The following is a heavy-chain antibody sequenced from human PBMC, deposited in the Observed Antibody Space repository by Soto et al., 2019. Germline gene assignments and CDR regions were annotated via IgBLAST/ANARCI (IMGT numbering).Heavy chain of an antibody. CDR1: GFTFSSYA. D-gene: IGHD2-15*01. CDR3: AKPDCSGGSCHYYYYYGMDV. J-gene: IGHJ6*02. Sequence: PGGSLRLSCAASGFTFSSYAMSWVRQAPGKGLEWVSAISGSGGSTYYADSVKGRFTISRDNSKNTLYLQMNSLRAEDTAVYYCAKPDCSGGSCHYYYYYGMDVWGQGTTVTVSS. CDR2: ISGSGGST. V-gene: IGHV3-23*01.